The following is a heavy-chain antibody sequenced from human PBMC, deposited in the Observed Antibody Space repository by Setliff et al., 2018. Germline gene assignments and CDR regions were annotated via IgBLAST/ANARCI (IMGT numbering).Heavy chain of an antibody. J-gene: IGHJ4*02. V-gene: IGHV3-15*01. CDR3: ALAYCRSTTCHPLYY. Sequence: PGGSLRLSCVASGFTFSNAWMTWVRQAPGKGLEWVGRIKSIDEGGTTDYPAHVKDRFTISRDDSKNTVYLQMNSLKADDTAVYYCALAYCRSTTCHPLYYWGQGTLVTVSS. CDR2: IKSIDEGGTT. D-gene: IGHD2-2*01. CDR1: GFTFSNAW.